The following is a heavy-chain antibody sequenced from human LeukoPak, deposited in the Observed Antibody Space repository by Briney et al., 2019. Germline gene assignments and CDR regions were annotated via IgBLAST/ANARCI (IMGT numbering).Heavy chain of an antibody. Sequence: KPSENLSLTCTVSGGSISSYYWRWVRQPPGKGMEGVVYIYYSGSTNYNPSLKSRVTISVDTSKNQFSLKLSSVTAADTAVYYCARDPQGDDAFDIWGQGTMVTVSS. D-gene: IGHD2-21*01. CDR1: GGSISSYY. J-gene: IGHJ3*02. CDR3: ARDPQGDDAFDI. V-gene: IGHV4-59*01. CDR2: IYYSGST.